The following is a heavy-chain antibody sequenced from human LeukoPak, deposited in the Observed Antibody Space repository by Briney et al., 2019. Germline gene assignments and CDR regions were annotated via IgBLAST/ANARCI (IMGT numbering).Heavy chain of an antibody. CDR2: IKQDGSEK. Sequence: PGGSLRLSCAASGFTFSSYWMSWVRQAPGKGLEWVANIKQDGSEKYYVDSVKGRFTISRDNAKNSLYLQMNSLRAEDTAVYYCARVKFSVGIRAFDYWGQRTLVTVSS. CDR1: GFTFSSYW. D-gene: IGHD1-1*01. CDR3: ARVKFSVGIRAFDY. V-gene: IGHV3-7*01. J-gene: IGHJ4*02.